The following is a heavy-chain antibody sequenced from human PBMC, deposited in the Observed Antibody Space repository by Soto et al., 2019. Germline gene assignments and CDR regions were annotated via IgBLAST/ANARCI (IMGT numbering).Heavy chain of an antibody. V-gene: IGHV4-31*03. Sequence: SETLSLTCTVSGGSISSGGYYWSWIRQHPGKGLEWIGYIYYSGSTYYNPSLKSRVTISVDTSKNQFSLKLRSVTAADTAVYYCASWGQDTVCGGKDDGMDGCGQGTTVTVSS. D-gene: IGHD3-3*01. CDR1: GGSISSGGYY. J-gene: IGHJ6*02. CDR3: ASWGQDTVCGGKDDGMDG. CDR2: IYYSGST.